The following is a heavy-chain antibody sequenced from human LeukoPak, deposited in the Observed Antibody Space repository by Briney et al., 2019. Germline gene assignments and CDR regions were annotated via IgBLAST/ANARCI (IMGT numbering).Heavy chain of an antibody. D-gene: IGHD6-13*01. CDR3: ARQVRSSSWPNWFDP. CDR1: GYSFTSYW. V-gene: IGHV5-51*01. CDR2: IHPGDSDT. Sequence: GESLKISCKGSGYSFTSYWIGWVRQMPGKGLEWMGIIHPGDSDTRYSPSFQGQVTISADKSISTAYLQWSSLKASDTAMYYCARQVRSSSWPNWFDPWGQGTLVTVSS. J-gene: IGHJ5*02.